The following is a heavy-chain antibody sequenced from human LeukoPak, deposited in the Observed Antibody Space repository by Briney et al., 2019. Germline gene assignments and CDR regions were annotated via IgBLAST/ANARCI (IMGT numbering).Heavy chain of an antibody. CDR1: GYTFTSYG. CDR3: ARDSDGSGYPDY. CDR2: ISAYNGNT. J-gene: IGHJ4*02. D-gene: IGHD3-22*01. Sequence: ASVKVSCKASGYTFTSYGISWVRQPPGQGLVWMGWISAYNGNTNYAQKLQGRVTMTTDTSTSTAYMELRSLRSDDTAVYYCARDSDGSGYPDYWGQGTLVTVSS. V-gene: IGHV1-18*01.